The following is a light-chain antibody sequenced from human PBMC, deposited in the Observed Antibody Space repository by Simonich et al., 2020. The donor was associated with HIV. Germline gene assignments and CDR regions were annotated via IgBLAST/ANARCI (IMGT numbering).Light chain of an antibody. CDR1: QSVLYSSNNKNF. CDR3: QQYYSSPRT. CDR2: WAS. J-gene: IGKJ1*01. Sequence: DIVKTQYPDSLAVSLGERATINCKSRQSVLYSSNNKNFLVRSQQKPGQPPKLLIYWASTQESWVPDRFSGSGSGTDFTRTISSLQAEDVAVYYCQQYYSSPRTFCQGTKVEIK. V-gene: IGKV4-1*01.